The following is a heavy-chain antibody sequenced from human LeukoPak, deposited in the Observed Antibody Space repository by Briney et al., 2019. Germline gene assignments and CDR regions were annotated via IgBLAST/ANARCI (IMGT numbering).Heavy chain of an antibody. CDR1: GFTFSAYS. V-gene: IGHV3-53*01. CDR2: IYSGGST. Sequence: GGSLRLSCAASGFTFSAYSMNWVRQAPGKGLAWVSVIYSGGSTYYADSVKGRFTISRDNSKNTLYLHMNSLRAEDTAVYYCARGGGSPYYYYGMDVWGQGTTVTVSS. D-gene: IGHD1-26*01. CDR3: ARGGGSPYYYYGMDV. J-gene: IGHJ6*02.